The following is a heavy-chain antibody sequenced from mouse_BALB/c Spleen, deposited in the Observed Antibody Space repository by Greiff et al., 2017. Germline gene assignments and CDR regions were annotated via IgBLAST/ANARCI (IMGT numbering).Heavy chain of an antibody. CDR3: ARVENGNYWFAY. J-gene: IGHJ3*01. Sequence: EVMLVESGGGLVKPGGSRKLSCAASGFTFSSFGMHWVRQAPEKGLEWVAYISSGSSTIYYADTVKGRFTISRDNPKNTLFLQMTSLRSEDTAMYYCARVENGNYWFAYWGQGTLVTVSA. D-gene: IGHD2-1*01. V-gene: IGHV5-17*02. CDR2: ISSGSSTI. CDR1: GFTFSSFG.